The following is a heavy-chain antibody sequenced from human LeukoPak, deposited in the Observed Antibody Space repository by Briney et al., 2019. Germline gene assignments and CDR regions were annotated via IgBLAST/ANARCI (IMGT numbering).Heavy chain of an antibody. CDR3: ARRRSILTGYFDY. CDR2: INHSGST. Sequence: SETLSLTCAVYGGSFSGYYWSWIRQPPGKGLEWIGEINHSGSTNYNPSLKSRVTISVDTSKNQFSLKLSSVTAADTAVYYCARRRSILTGYFDYWGQGTLFTVSS. V-gene: IGHV4-34*01. CDR1: GGSFSGYY. J-gene: IGHJ4*02. D-gene: IGHD3-9*01.